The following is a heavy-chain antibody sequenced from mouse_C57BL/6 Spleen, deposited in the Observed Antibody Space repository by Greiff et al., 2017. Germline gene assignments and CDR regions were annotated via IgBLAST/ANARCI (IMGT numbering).Heavy chain of an antibody. CDR3: AIPQAGYYYAMDY. J-gene: IGHJ4*01. Sequence: VQLQQSGPELVKPGASVKISCKASGYSFTGYYMNWVKQSPEKSLEWIGEINPSTGGTTYNQKFKAKATLTVDKSSSTAYMQLKSLTSEDSAVYYCAIPQAGYYYAMDYWGQGTSVTVSS. CDR2: INPSTGGT. CDR1: GYSFTGYY. D-gene: IGHD2-2*01. V-gene: IGHV1-42*01.